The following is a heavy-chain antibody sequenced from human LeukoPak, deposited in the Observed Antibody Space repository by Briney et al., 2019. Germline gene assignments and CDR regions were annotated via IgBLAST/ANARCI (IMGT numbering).Heavy chain of an antibody. D-gene: IGHD3-3*01. J-gene: IGHJ5*02. Sequence: PGGSLRLSCAASEFTFSGSAMHWVRQASGKGLEWVGRIRSKANSYATAYAASVKGRFTISRDDSKNTAYLQMNSLKTEDTAVYYCTSRFDFWSGSNQFDPWGQGTLVTVSS. CDR2: IRSKANSYAT. CDR3: TSRFDFWSGSNQFDP. V-gene: IGHV3-73*01. CDR1: EFTFSGSA.